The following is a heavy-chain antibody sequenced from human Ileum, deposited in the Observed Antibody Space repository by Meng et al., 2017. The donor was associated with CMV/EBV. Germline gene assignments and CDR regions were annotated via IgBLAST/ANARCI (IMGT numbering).Heavy chain of an antibody. CDR1: GGTFSSYA. D-gene: IGHD1-26*01. CDR2: IIPIFGTA. Sequence: SVKVSCKASGGTFSSYAISWVRQAPGQGLEWMGGIIPIFGTANYAQKFQGRVTITTDESTSTAYMELSSLRSEDTAVYYCARLEVGGATRWFDYWGQGTLVTVSS. V-gene: IGHV1-69*05. J-gene: IGHJ4*02. CDR3: ARLEVGGATRWFDY.